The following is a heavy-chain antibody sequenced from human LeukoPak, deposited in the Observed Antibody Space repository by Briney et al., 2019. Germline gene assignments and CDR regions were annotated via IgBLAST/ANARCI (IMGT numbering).Heavy chain of an antibody. V-gene: IGHV3-30-3*01. CDR2: ISYDGSNK. D-gene: IGHD6-19*01. Sequence: GGSLRLSCAASGFTFSSYAMHWVRQAPGKGLEGVAVISYDGSNKYYADSVKGRFTISRDNSKNTLDLQMNSLRAEDTAVYYCARDPLDRSGWSSICDYWGQGTLVTVSS. J-gene: IGHJ4*02. CDR1: GFTFSSYA. CDR3: ARDPLDRSGWSSICDY.